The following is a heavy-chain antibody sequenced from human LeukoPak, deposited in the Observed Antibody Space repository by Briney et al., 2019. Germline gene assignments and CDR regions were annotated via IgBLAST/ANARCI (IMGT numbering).Heavy chain of an antibody. J-gene: IGHJ4*02. V-gene: IGHV3-7*01. CDR1: GFIFSSYW. D-gene: IGHD3-3*01. CDR2: IKQDGSEK. CDR3: ARISALWSLDY. Sequence: PGGSLRLSCATSGFIFSSYWMTWVRQAPGKGLEWVANIKQDGSEKYYVDSVKGRFTISRDNAKNSLYLQMNSLRAEDTAVYYCARISALWSLDYWGQGTLVTVSS.